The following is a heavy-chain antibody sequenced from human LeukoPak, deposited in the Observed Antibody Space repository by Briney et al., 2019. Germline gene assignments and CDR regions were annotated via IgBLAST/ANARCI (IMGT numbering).Heavy chain of an antibody. V-gene: IGHV3-30*04. CDR3: AKWVGATLFY. CDR1: GFTFSSYA. CDR2: ISYDGSNK. Sequence: PGGSLRLSCAASGFTFSSYAMHWVRQAPGKGLEWVAVISYDGSNKYYADSVKGRFTISRDNSKNTLYLQMNSLRAEDTAVYYCAKWVGATLFYWGQGTLVTVSS. J-gene: IGHJ4*02. D-gene: IGHD1-26*01.